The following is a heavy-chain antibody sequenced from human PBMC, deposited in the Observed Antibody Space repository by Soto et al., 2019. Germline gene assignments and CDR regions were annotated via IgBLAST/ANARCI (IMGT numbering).Heavy chain of an antibody. J-gene: IGHJ5*02. CDR3: ERDQGCSGGSCYFNELNWFDP. D-gene: IGHD2-15*01. Sequence: SETLSLTCTVSGGSISSGGYYWSWIRQHPGKGLEWIGYIYYSGSTYYNPSLKSRVTISVDTSKNQFSLKLSSVTAADTAVYYCERDQGCSGGSCYFNELNWFDPWGQGTLVTVSS. V-gene: IGHV4-31*03. CDR1: GGSISSGGYY. CDR2: IYYSGST.